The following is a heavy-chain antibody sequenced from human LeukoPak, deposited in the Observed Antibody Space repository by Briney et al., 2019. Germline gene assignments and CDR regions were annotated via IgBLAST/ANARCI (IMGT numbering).Heavy chain of an antibody. Sequence: GGSLRLSCAASGFTFSSYTRSWVRQAPGKGLEGVSTISHSNSYIYYADSVKGRFTISRDNAKNSLYLQMNSLRGEDTAVYYCARYLPVAGTAIVDYWGQGTLVTVSS. V-gene: IGHV3-21*01. D-gene: IGHD6-19*01. CDR3: ARYLPVAGTAIVDY. J-gene: IGHJ4*02. CDR2: ISHSNSYI. CDR1: GFTFSSYT.